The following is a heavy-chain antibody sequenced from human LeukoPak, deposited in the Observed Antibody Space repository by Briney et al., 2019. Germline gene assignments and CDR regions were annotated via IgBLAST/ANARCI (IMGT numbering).Heavy chain of an antibody. CDR3: SRESGPFCPFGH. V-gene: IGHV4-4*02. J-gene: IGHJ4*02. CDR1: GGSITTTNY. D-gene: IGHD1-26*01. Sequence: SETLSLTCGVSGGSITTTNYWSWVRQPLGGGLEWIGEISLAGRTRYNPSLKSRVNISIDESKNHLYLNLASVTAADTAVYYCSRESGPFCPFGHWGQGTLVAVSS. CDR2: ISLAGRT.